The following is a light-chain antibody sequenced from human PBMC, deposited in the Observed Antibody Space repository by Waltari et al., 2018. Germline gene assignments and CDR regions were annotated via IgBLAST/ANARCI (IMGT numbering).Light chain of an antibody. V-gene: IGLV2-14*01. J-gene: IGLJ3*02. CDR3: NSYTSSSTLWV. Sequence: QSALTQPASVSGSPGQSITISCTGTSSDVGGYNSVSWYQQHPGKAPKLMIYDVTQRPAGVADRFSGSKCGNTASLTISVLQAEDEADYYCNSYTSSSTLWVFGGGTKLTVL. CDR1: SSDVGGYNS. CDR2: DVT.